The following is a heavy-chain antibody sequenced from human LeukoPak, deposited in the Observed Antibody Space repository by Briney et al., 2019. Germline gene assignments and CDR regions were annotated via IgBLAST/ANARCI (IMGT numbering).Heavy chain of an antibody. Sequence: ASVKVSCKTSGFTFTDYYIHWVQQAPGKGLEWMGRVDPEQGATRYAEKFQGRVTIGADTSTDTAHMELSSLTSEDTAVYYCATDLRFSTSWYDALDIWGQGTLVTVSS. D-gene: IGHD6-13*01. CDR1: GFTFTDYY. V-gene: IGHV1-69-2*01. J-gene: IGHJ3*02. CDR3: ATDLRFSTSWYDALDI. CDR2: VDPEQGAT.